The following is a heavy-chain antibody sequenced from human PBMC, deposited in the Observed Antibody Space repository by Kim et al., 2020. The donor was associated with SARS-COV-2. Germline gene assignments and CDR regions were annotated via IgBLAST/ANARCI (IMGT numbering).Heavy chain of an antibody. V-gene: IGHV3-48*02. D-gene: IGHD3-22*01. Sequence: GRITISRDNAKNSLYLQMNSLRDEYTAVYYCARVGSRGVTMIVVAYFFDYWGQGTLVTVSS. J-gene: IGHJ4*02. CDR3: ARVGSRGVTMIVVAYFFDY.